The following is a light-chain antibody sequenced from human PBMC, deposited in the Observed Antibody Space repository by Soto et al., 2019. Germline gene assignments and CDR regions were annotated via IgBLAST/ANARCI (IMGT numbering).Light chain of an antibody. CDR1: ISDIGGYKY. CDR3: RSYRSGSTKI. V-gene: IGLV2-14*01. Sequence: ALTLPASVSGSPGQSIPLSCTGTISDIGGYKYVSWYQQYPGKAPKLMIYEVNCRPSGVSNRFSGSQSGNTASRNISGLQAEDQADYYCRSYRSGSTKICGSGTKVTVL. CDR2: EVN. J-gene: IGLJ1*01.